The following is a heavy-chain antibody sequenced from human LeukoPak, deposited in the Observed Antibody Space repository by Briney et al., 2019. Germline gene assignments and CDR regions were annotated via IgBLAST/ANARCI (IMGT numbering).Heavy chain of an antibody. CDR2: VYHSGNT. CDR1: GASMSSNY. CDR3: ASTRRAAVAGRFDS. Sequence: SSETLSLTCNVSGASMSSNYWSWIRQPPGKGLEWIGYVYHSGNTNYSPSLESRVTMSVDESKNQFSLRVHFVSAADTAVYYCASTRRAAVAGRFDSWGQGTLVTVSS. D-gene: IGHD6-19*01. V-gene: IGHV4-4*09. J-gene: IGHJ4*02.